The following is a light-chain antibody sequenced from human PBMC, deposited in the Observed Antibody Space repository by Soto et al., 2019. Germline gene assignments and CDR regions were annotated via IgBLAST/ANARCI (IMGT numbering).Light chain of an antibody. CDR1: SSIIGNNA. V-gene: IGLV1-36*01. J-gene: IGLJ1*01. Sequence: QSVLTQPPSVSEAPRQRVTISCSGSSSIIGNNAVNWYQQLPGKAPKLLIYYDDLLPSGVSDRFSGSKSGTSASLAISGLQSEDEADYYCAAWDDSLNGYVFGTGTKLTVL. CDR3: AAWDDSLNGYV. CDR2: YDD.